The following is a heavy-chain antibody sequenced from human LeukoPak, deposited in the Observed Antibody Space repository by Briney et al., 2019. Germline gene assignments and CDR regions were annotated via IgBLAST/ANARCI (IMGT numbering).Heavy chain of an antibody. Sequence: SDTLSLTCTVSGGSISGSYWSWLRQPPGKGLEWIGYIYYGGDTNYNPSLMSRVTISLDTSKNQFSLKLSSVTAADTALYYCARHMGSYPLLPYDYWGQGTLVTVSS. V-gene: IGHV4-59*08. CDR3: ARHMGSYPLLPYDY. CDR2: IYYGGDT. D-gene: IGHD1-26*01. CDR1: GGSISGSY. J-gene: IGHJ4*02.